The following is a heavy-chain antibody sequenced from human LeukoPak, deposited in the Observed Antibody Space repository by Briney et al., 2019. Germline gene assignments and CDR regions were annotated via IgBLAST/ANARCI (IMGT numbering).Heavy chain of an antibody. J-gene: IGHJ4*02. D-gene: IGHD3-10*01. CDR3: XXXXLLWFGEEYYFDY. V-gene: IGHV4-39*01. Sequence: PSETLSLTCTVSGGSISSSSYYWGWIRQPPGQGLEWIGSIYYSGSTYYNPSLKSRVTISVDTSKNQFSLKLSSVTAADTAVYXXXXXXLLWFGEEYYFDYWGQGTLVTVSS. CDR1: GGSISSSSYY. CDR2: IYYSGST.